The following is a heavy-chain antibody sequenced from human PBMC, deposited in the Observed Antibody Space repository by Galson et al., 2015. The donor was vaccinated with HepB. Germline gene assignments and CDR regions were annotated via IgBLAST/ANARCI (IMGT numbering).Heavy chain of an antibody. CDR3: AGSSTWNWFDP. Sequence: SLRLSCAASGFTFRTYWMHWVRQAPGKGLVWVSRINGDGSSTSYADFVKGRFTISRDNAKNTLYLQMNSLRGEDTAVYYCAGSSTWNWFDPWGQGTLVTVSS. V-gene: IGHV3-74*01. J-gene: IGHJ5*02. CDR2: INGDGSST. D-gene: IGHD2-2*01. CDR1: GFTFRTYW.